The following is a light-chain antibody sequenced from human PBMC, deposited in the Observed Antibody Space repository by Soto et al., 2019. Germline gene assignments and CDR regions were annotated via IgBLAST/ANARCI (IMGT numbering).Light chain of an antibody. CDR1: QSINMW. J-gene: IGKJ2*01. Sequence: DIQMTQSPSTLSASVGDRVTITCRASQSINMWLAWYQQKPGKAPKLLISKASTLESGVPSRFSGSGSGTDFTLTISSLQPDDFTTYYCQQYSTFLYTFGQGTRLEIK. CDR2: KAS. V-gene: IGKV1-5*03. CDR3: QQYSTFLYT.